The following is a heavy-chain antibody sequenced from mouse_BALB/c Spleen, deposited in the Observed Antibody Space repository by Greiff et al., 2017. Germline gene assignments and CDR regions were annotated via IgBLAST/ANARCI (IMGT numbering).Heavy chain of an antibody. J-gene: IGHJ4*01. D-gene: IGHD1-1*01. CDR3: ARGYGSSDAMDY. CDR2: ISTYYGDA. Sequence: QVQLQQSGAELVRPGVSVKISCKGSGYTFTDYAVHWVKQSHAKSLEWIGVISTYYGDASYNQKFKGKATMTVDKSSSTAYMELARLTSEDSAIYYCARGYGSSDAMDYWGQGTSVTVSS. V-gene: IGHV1S137*01. CDR1: GYTFTDYA.